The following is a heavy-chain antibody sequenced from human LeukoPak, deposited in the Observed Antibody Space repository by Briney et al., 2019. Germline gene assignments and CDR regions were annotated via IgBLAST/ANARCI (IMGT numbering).Heavy chain of an antibody. V-gene: IGHV1-2*02. CDR1: GYTFTGYY. D-gene: IGHD6-6*01. Sequence: ASVRVSCKASGYTFTGYYIHWARQAPGQGLEWMGWVSANSGDTKYAQKFQGRVSMTRDTSISTAYMELSGLRSDDTAVYYCVRSYSSSSGVLYLWGQGTLVTVSS. J-gene: IGHJ5*02. CDR3: VRSYSSSSGVLYL. CDR2: VSANSGDT.